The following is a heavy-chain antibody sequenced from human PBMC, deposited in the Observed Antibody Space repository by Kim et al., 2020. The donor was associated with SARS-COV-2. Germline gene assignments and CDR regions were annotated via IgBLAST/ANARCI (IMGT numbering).Heavy chain of an antibody. J-gene: IGHJ4*02. V-gene: IGHV1-3*01. D-gene: IGHD5-12*01. CDR3: ARDLLHSGYDY. CDR2: INAGNANI. CDR1: GYTFTNYA. Sequence: ASVKVSCKASGYTFTNYAIQWVRQAPGQGLEWMGWINAGNANIKYSQKFRGRATLTWDTSASTAYMELSALTSEDTAEYYCARDLLHSGYDYWGQGTLVTVSS.